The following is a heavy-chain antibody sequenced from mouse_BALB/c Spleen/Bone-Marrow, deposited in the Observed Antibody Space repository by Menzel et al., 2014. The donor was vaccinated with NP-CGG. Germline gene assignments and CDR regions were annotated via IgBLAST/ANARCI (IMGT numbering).Heavy chain of an antibody. V-gene: IGHV1-7*01. CDR3: VRSDY. Sequence: QVQLQQPGTELAKPGASVKMSCKASGYTFXTHWMHWVKQRPGQGLEWIGYINPSTGYTDYNQKFKDKATLTADKSSSTAYMQLISLTSEDSAVYYCVRSDYWGQGTTLTVSS. J-gene: IGHJ2*01. CDR2: INPSTGYT. CDR1: GYTFXTHW.